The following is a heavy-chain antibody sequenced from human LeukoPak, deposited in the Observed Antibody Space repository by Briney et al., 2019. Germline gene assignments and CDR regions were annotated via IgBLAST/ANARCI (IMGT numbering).Heavy chain of an antibody. D-gene: IGHD7-27*01. CDR3: AKYHRPGEEPPGYFDY. J-gene: IGHJ4*02. CDR2: IISSSSNI. V-gene: IGHV3-48*01. CDR1: GFTFCTYS. Sequence: PGGSLRLSCAASGFTFCTYSMNWVRQAPGKGLEWVSYIISSSSNIWYADSVKGRFTISRDNAKNSLYLQMNSLRAEDTAVYYCAKYHRPGEEPPGYFDYWGQGTLVTVSS.